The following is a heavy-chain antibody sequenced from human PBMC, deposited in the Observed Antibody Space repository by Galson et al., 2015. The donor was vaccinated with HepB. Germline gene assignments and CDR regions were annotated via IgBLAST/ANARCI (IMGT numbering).Heavy chain of an antibody. Sequence: SVKVSCKASGGTFNNNTIGWVRQAPGQGLEWMGGIIPIFGTANYAQKFQGRVTITADKSTSTGYMELSSPRSEDTAVYHCARGALELRQGAFHVWGQGTMVTVSS. CDR3: ARGALELRQGAFHV. J-gene: IGHJ3*01. CDR1: GGTFNNNT. V-gene: IGHV1-69*06. CDR2: IIPIFGTA. D-gene: IGHD1-7*01.